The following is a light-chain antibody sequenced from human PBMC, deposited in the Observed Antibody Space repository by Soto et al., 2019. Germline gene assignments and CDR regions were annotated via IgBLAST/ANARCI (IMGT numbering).Light chain of an antibody. CDR1: RSDIGAYNF. Sequence: QSALTQPASVSGSPGQSITISCTGTRSDIGAYNFVSWYQQHPGEVPKLILYDVNVRPSVVSNRFSGSKSGNTAYLTISGLQAEDEADYYCTSWTTSTTMIFGGGTKLTVL. CDR2: DVN. J-gene: IGLJ2*01. V-gene: IGLV2-14*03. CDR3: TSWTTSTTMI.